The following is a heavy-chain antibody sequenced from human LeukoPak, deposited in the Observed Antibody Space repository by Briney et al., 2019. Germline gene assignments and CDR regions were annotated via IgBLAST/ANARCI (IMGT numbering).Heavy chain of an antibody. V-gene: IGHV4-34*01. Sequence: PSETLSLTCAVYGGSFSGYYWSWIRQPPGKGLEWIGEINHSGSTNYNPSLKSRVTVSVDTSKNQFSLKLSSVTAADTAVYYCSRRPSRSRFYYWGQGALVTVSS. CDR2: INHSGST. J-gene: IGHJ4*02. D-gene: IGHD6-19*01. CDR1: GGSFSGYY. CDR3: SRRPSRSRFYY.